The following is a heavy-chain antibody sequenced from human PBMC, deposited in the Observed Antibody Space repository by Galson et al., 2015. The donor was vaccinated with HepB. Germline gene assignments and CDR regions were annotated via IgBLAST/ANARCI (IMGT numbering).Heavy chain of an antibody. V-gene: IGHV4-4*02. J-gene: IGHJ4*02. D-gene: IGHD6-13*01. CDR2: IYHSGST. Sequence: ETLSLTCAVSGGSISSSNWWSWVRQPPGKGLEWIGEIYHSGSTNYNPSLKSRVTISVDKSKNQFSLKLSSVTAADTAVYYCASRDSSGWYYFDYWGQGTLVTVSS. CDR3: ASRDSSGWYYFDY. CDR1: GGSISSSNW.